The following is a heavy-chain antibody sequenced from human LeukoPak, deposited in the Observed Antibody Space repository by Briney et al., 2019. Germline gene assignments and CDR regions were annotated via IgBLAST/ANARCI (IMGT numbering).Heavy chain of an antibody. D-gene: IGHD4-11*01. CDR3: AKDRPPTVNGCLDY. J-gene: IGHJ4*02. V-gene: IGHV3-30*18. CDR2: ISYDGSNK. Sequence: GGSLRLSCAASGFTFSRFGMHWVRQAPGKGLEWVAVISYDGSNKYYADSVKGRFTISRDNSKNTLYLQMNCLRAEDTAVYYCAKDRPPTVNGCLDYWGQGTLVTVSS. CDR1: GFTFSRFG.